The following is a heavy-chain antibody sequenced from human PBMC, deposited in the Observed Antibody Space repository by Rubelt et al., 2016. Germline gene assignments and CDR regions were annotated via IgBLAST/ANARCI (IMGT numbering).Heavy chain of an antibody. CDR3: ARDWDYKIDY. CDR1: GFTFINYW. D-gene: IGHD4-11*01. CDR2: VSHDGTIT. J-gene: IGHJ4*02. V-gene: IGHV3-74*01. Sequence: VQLVESGGGVVQPGRSLRLSCAASGFTFINYWMLWFRQVPGKGLVWVSRVSHDGTITNYADSVKGRFTISRDNAKNTVYLQMTSLRVEDTAVDYCARDWDYKIDYWGQGTLVTVSS.